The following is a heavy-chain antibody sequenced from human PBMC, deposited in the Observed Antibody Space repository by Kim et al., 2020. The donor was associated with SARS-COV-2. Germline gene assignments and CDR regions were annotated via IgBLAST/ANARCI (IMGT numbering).Heavy chain of an antibody. Sequence: GGSLRLSCAASGFTFSDYYMSWIRQAPGKGLEWVSYISSSSSYTNYADSVKGRFTISRDNAKNSLYLQMNSLRAEDTAVYYCARDRIGSNGIRWFDPWGQGTLVTVSS. CDR1: GFTFSDYY. J-gene: IGHJ5*02. V-gene: IGHV3-11*06. CDR3: ARDRIGSNGIRWFDP. D-gene: IGHD4-4*01. CDR2: ISSSSSYT.